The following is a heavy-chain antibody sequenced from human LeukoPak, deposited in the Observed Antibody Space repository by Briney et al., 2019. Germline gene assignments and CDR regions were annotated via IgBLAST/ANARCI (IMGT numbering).Heavy chain of an antibody. V-gene: IGHV6-1*01. D-gene: IGHD6-19*01. Sequence: SQTLSLTCAISGVSVSSNSVAWNWIRQSPSRGREWLGRTYYRSKWYSDYAVSVKRRITINPDTSKNQFSLQLNSVAPEHTAVYYCARENYSSGWSHWYFDLWGRGTLVTVSS. J-gene: IGHJ2*01. CDR1: GVSVSSNSVA. CDR2: TYYRSKWYS. CDR3: ARENYSSGWSHWYFDL.